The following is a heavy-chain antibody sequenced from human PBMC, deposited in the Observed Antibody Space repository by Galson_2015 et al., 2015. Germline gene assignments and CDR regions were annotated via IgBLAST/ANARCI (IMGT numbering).Heavy chain of an antibody. J-gene: IGHJ4*02. V-gene: IGHV3-23*01. CDR2: ISPSGGQT. D-gene: IGHD1-1*01. CDR3: AKEDPGNGTPFLDS. Sequence: SLRLSCAASGFTFISYAMSWVRQAPGKGLEWVSDISPSGGQTWYVDSVKGRFTISRDRPKNTVYLQMNSLRDEDWAVYYCAKEDPGNGTPFLDSWGQGTLVTVSS. CDR1: GFTFISYA.